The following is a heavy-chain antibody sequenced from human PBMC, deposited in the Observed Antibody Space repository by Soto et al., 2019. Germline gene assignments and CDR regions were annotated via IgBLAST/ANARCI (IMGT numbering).Heavy chain of an antibody. CDR1: GGTFSSYA. CDR2: IIPIFGTA. V-gene: IGHV1-69*01. CDR3: ARYPQDNMVRGVIIQDAFDI. Sequence: VKVSCKASGGTFSSYAISWVRQAPGQGLEWMGGIIPIFGTANYAQKFQGRVTITADESTSTAYMELSSLRSEDTAVYYCARYPQDNMVRGVIIQDAFDIWGQGTMVTVSS. J-gene: IGHJ3*02. D-gene: IGHD3-10*01.